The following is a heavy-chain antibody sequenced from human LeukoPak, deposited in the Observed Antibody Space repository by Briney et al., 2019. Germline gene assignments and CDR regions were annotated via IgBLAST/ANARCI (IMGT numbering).Heavy chain of an antibody. J-gene: IGHJ6*03. V-gene: IGHV3-43D*03. CDR3: AKAKGKTGGFYMDV. D-gene: IGHD1-26*01. CDR1: GFTFDVYA. CDR2: FSWDGGST. Sequence: GGSVTLFCTASGFTFDVYAMHWLRHARGKGLECVSLFSWDGGSTYYADSVKGRFTISRDNSKNSLYLQMNSLRAEDTALYYCAKAKGKTGGFYMDVWGKGTTVTVSS.